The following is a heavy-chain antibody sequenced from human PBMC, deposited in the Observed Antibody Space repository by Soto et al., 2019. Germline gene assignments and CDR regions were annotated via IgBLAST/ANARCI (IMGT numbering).Heavy chain of an antibody. V-gene: IGHV6-1*01. CDR1: GDSVSTNSAT. CDR2: TYYRSKWFN. CDR3: ARLIGNSLLDA. J-gene: IGHJ5*02. Sequence: SQTLSLTCAISGDSVSTNSATWDWIRRSPSRGLEWLGRTYYRSKWFNDYAVSVKGRISINPDTSNNQFSLQLNSVTPDDTAVYYCARLIGNSLLDAWGQGTLVTVSS. D-gene: IGHD2-8*01.